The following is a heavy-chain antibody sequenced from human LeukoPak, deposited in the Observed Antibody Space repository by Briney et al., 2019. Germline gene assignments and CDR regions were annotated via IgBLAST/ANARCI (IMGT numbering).Heavy chain of an antibody. CDR1: GFTFSSFE. J-gene: IGHJ4*02. CDR2: MSSRDNTR. V-gene: IGHV3-48*03. D-gene: IGHD3-10*01. Sequence: PGGSLRLSCSASGFTFSSFEMDWVRQAPGKGLEWISYMSSRDNTRYYAESVRGRFTMSKDNAKNTLSLQMNSLGAEDTAFYYCARGFGRFGHRFGYLGQGTLVTVPS. CDR3: ARGFGRFGHRFGY.